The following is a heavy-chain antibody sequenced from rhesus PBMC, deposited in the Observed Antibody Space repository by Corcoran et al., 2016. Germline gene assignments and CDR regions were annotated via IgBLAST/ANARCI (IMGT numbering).Heavy chain of an antibody. V-gene: IGHV4S10*01. D-gene: IGHD6S26*01. CDR1: GGSISDSYR. J-gene: IGHJ4*01. CDR2: IYGSSTST. CDR3: ARDTGIAAAGPGDY. Sequence: QVQLQESGPGVVKPSETLSLTCAVSGGSISDSYRWSWIRQPPGKGLEWIGYIYGSSTSTNYNPSRKSRVTISKDTSKTQFSLKLSSVTAADTAVYYCARDTGIAAAGPGDYWGQGVLVTVSS.